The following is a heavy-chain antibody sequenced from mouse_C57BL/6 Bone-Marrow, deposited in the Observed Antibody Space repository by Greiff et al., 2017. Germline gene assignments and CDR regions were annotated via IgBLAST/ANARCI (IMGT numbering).Heavy chain of an antibody. J-gene: IGHJ2*01. CDR2: INPSYGGT. Sequence: QVQLQQPGTELVKPGASVKLSCKASGYTFTSYWMHWVKQRPGQGLEWIGNINPSYGGTNYNQKFKSKATLTVDKSSSTAYMQRSSLTSEDSAVYYCARAGYYCSSYFKYWGQGTTLIVSS. V-gene: IGHV1-53*01. CDR3: ARAGYYCSSYFKY. CDR1: GYTFTSYW. D-gene: IGHD1-1*01.